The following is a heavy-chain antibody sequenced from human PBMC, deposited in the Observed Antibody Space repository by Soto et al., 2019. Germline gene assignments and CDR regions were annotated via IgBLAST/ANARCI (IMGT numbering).Heavy chain of an antibody. J-gene: IGHJ4*02. D-gene: IGHD3-10*01. V-gene: IGHV3-48*01. CDR1: GFTFSSYS. Sequence: PGGSLRLSCAASGFTFSSYSINWVRQAPGKGLEWVSYISSSSSTIYYADSVKGRFTISRDNAKNSLYLQMNSLRAEDTAVYYCARDDYGSGSYYQDYWGQGTLVTVSS. CDR3: ARDDYGSGSYYQDY. CDR2: ISSSSSTI.